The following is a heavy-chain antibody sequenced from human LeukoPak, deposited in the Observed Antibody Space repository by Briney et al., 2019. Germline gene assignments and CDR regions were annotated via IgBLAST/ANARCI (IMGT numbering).Heavy chain of an antibody. CDR1: GGSISSYY. Sequence: SGTLSLTCTVSGGSISSYYWSWIRQPPGKGLEWIGYIYYSGSTNYNPSLKSRVAISVDTSKNQFSLKLSSVTAADTAVYYCARGSIPTLLGGYVTFDPWGQGTLVAVSS. D-gene: IGHD5-12*01. CDR3: ARGSIPTLLGGYVTFDP. V-gene: IGHV4-59*01. J-gene: IGHJ5*02. CDR2: IYYSGST.